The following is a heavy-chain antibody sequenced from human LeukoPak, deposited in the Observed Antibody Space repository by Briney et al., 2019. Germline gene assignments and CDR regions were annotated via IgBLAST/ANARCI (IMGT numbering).Heavy chain of an antibody. CDR2: VDYSGTT. D-gene: IGHD3-22*01. J-gene: IGHJ4*02. V-gene: IGHV4-59*02. Sequence: SETLSLTCTVSGGSVSTSHWNWIRQSPKKGLGWIGNVDYSGTTKYNPSPRSRVTLSLEPSKNPFSLKMRSVTGADTALYYRTGGYYEPFDRWGQGTLVTVSS. CDR1: GGSVSTSH. CDR3: TGGYYEPFDR.